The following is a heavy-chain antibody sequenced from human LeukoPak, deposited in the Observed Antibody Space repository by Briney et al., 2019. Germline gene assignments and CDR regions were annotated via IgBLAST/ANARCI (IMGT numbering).Heavy chain of an antibody. CDR3: TKRVKYGGTWDHFAD. V-gene: IGHV3-23*01. Sequence: TGGSLRLSCAASGFTFSHAWMSWVRQAPGKGLEWVSTVNADGGNTYYADSVKGRFTISRDNSKSTLILQMNSLRVEDTALYYCTKRVKYGGTWDHFADWGQGTLVTVSS. CDR1: GFTFSHAW. D-gene: IGHD1-26*01. J-gene: IGHJ4*02. CDR2: VNADGGNT.